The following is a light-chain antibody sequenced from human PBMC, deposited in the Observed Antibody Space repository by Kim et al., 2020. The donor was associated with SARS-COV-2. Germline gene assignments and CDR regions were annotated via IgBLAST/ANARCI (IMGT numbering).Light chain of an antibody. CDR1: QSVSSY. V-gene: IGKV3-11*01. Sequence: LSPGKRGTLTCRASQSVSSYSAWYQQKPRHAPRVLIYDASHRATGITARFSVSGCGTQFTLTLCSLEPEDIAQYYCQQRSEWPPTFGQGTKVDIK. CDR3: QQRSEWPPT. J-gene: IGKJ1*01. CDR2: DAS.